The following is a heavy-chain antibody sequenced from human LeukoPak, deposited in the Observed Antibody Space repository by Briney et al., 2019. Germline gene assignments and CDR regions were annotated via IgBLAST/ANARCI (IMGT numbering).Heavy chain of an antibody. Sequence: LGGSLRLSCAASGFTFDDYAMHWVRQAPGKGLEWVSGITWNSGSIDYADSVKGRFTVYRDNAKTSLYLQMNSLRPEDTALYYCAKSPKDSGYYEPIDYWGQGTLVTVSS. J-gene: IGHJ4*02. CDR2: ITWNSGSI. D-gene: IGHD3-22*01. V-gene: IGHV3-9*01. CDR3: AKSPKDSGYYEPIDY. CDR1: GFTFDDYA.